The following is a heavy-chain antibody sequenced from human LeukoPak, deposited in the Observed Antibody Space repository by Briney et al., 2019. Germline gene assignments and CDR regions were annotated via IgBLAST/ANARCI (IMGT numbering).Heavy chain of an antibody. V-gene: IGHV4-34*01. CDR2: INHSGST. CDR1: GGSFSGYY. Sequence: SETLSLTCAVYGGSFSGYYWSWLRQPPGKGLEWIGEINHSGSTNYNPSLKSRVTISVDTSKNQFSLKLSSVTAADTAVYYCARQAVVVVARFMDVWGKGTTVTISS. D-gene: IGHD2-15*01. CDR3: ARQAVVVVARFMDV. J-gene: IGHJ6*03.